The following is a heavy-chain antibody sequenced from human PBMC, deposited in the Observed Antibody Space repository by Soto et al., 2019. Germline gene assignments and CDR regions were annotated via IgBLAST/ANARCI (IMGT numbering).Heavy chain of an antibody. CDR2: IIPIFGTA. D-gene: IGHD6-19*01. J-gene: IGHJ4*02. CDR3: ARDLGRTVAATMGY. CDR1: GGTFSSYA. Sequence: QVQLVQSGAEVKKPGSSVKVSCKASGGTFSSYAISWVRQAPGQGLEWMEGIIPIFGTANYAQKFQGRVTITADESTSTAYMELSSLRSEDTAVYYCARDLGRTVAATMGYWGQGTLVTVSS. V-gene: IGHV1-69*01.